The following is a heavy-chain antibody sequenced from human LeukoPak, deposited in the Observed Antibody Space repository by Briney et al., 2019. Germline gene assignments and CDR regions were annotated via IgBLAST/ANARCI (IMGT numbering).Heavy chain of an antibody. D-gene: IGHD6-13*01. J-gene: IGHJ4*02. CDR1: GGSISSGGYS. CDR2: IYHSGST. CDR3: ARGSHSSSRTELYYFDY. Sequence: TPSQTLSLTCAVSGGSISSGGYSWSWIRQPPGKGLEWIGYIYHSGSTYYNPSLKSRVTISVDTSKNQFSLKLSSVTAADTAVYYCARGSHSSSRTELYYFDYWGQGTLVTVSS. V-gene: IGHV4-30-2*01.